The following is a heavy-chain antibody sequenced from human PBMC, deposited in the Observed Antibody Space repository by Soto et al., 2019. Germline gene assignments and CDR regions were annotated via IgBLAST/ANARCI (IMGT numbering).Heavy chain of an antibody. CDR3: ARDLIAALGTPTY. V-gene: IGHV3-30-3*01. D-gene: IGHD6-13*01. CDR1: GFSFSNYA. Sequence: QVQLVESGGGVVQPERSLRLSCVASGFSFSNYAMHWVRQAPGKGLEWVAVISYDGSNKYYADSVKGRFTISRDNSKNTLYLEMSSLRADDTAMYYCARDLIAALGTPTYWGQGTLVTVSS. J-gene: IGHJ4*02. CDR2: ISYDGSNK.